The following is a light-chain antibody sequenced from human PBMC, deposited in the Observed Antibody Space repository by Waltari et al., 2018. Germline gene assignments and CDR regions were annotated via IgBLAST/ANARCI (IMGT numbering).Light chain of an antibody. V-gene: IGKV1-39*01. Sequence: DIQLTQSPSSLSASLGDRVIITCRASKNIDNFLNWYQQKPGRSPVLLIYAASTLQSGVPSRFSGSVSGTDFTLTIRNLQHEDFATYYCQQSYGVPISFGGGTKVEI. CDR3: QQSYGVPIS. CDR2: AAS. CDR1: KNIDNF. J-gene: IGKJ4*01.